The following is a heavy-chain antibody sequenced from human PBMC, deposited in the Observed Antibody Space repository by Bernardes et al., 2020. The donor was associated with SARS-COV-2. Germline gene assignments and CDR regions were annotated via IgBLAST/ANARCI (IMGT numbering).Heavy chain of an antibody. CDR1: GGSFSGYY. D-gene: IGHD2-2*01. V-gene: IGHV4-34*01. CDR2: INHSGST. J-gene: IGHJ6*03. CDR3: RVVPAAISIYYYYMDV. Sequence: SETLSLTCAVSGGSFSGYYWSWIRQPPGKGLEWIGEINHSGSTNYNPSLKSRVTISVDTSKNQFSLKLSSVTAADTAVYYCRVVPAAISIYYYYMDVWGKGTTVTVSS.